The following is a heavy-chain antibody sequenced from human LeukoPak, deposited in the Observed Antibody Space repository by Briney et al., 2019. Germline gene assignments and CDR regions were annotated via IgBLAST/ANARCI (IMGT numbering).Heavy chain of an antibody. Sequence: PSETLSLTCTVSGGSISSYYWSWIRQPPGKGLEWIGYIYYSGSTNYNPSLKSRVTISVDTSKNQFSLKLSSVTAADTAVYYCASHCGGDCDPPRDYWGQGTLVTVSS. J-gene: IGHJ4*02. CDR1: GGSISSYY. CDR3: ASHCGGDCDPPRDY. CDR2: IYYSGST. D-gene: IGHD2-21*02. V-gene: IGHV4-59*08.